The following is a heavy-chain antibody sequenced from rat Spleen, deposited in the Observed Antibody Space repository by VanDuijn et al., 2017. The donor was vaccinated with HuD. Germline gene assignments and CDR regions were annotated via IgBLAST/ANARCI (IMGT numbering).Heavy chain of an antibody. V-gene: IGHV5-7*01. J-gene: IGHJ2*01. Sequence: EVQLVESDGGLVQPGRSLKLSCTASGFTFSDYNMAWVRQAPKKGLEWVATISYDGSSTYYRDSVKGRFTISRDNAKSTLYLQMDSLRSEDTATYYCATEHSYDGSPDHWGQGVMVTVSS. CDR1: GFTFSDYN. D-gene: IGHD1-12*02. CDR3: ATEHSYDGSPDH. CDR2: ISYDGSST.